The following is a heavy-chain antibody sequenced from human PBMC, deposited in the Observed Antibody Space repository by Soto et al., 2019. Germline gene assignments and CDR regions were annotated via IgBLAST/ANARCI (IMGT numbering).Heavy chain of an antibody. CDR2: ILPRLGLT. CDR1: GGTFGNYG. CDR3: ARDRYSADVGLFYESAD. Sequence: QVQLVQSGAEVKKPGSSVKVSCKASGGTFGNYGISWVRQAPGQGLEWMGGILPRLGLTKSAQGFQGRVTFIADKSTNTAYMERSSLRPEDTAVFYCARDRYSADVGLFYESADWGQGTLVTVSS. J-gene: IGHJ1*01. D-gene: IGHD5-12*01. V-gene: IGHV1-69*09.